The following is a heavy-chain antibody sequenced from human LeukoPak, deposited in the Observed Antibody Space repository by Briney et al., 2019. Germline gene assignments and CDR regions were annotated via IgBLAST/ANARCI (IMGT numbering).Heavy chain of an antibody. CDR1: GVSISNYY. CDR2: IYYSGNT. J-gene: IGHJ4*02. Sequence: SETLSLTCTVSGVSISNYYWSWIRQPPGKGLEWIGYIYYSGNTNYNPSLKSRVTISVDTSKNQFSLKLNPVTAADTAVYYCARVRYCSTNRCYDREFDNWGQGTLVTVSS. V-gene: IGHV4-59*01. CDR3: ARVRYCSTNRCYDREFDN. D-gene: IGHD2-2*01.